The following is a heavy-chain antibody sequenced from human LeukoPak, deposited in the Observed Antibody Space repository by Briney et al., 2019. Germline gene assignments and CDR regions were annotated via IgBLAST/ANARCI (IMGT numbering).Heavy chain of an antibody. Sequence: SETLSLTCTVSGGSISSYYWSWIRQHPGKGLEWIGYIYYSGSTYYNPSLKSRVTISVDTSKNQFSLKLSSVTAADTAVYYCARARRTYYYDSSGYADFDYWGQGTLVTVSS. CDR2: IYYSGST. CDR3: ARARRTYYYDSSGYADFDY. V-gene: IGHV4-31*03. D-gene: IGHD3-22*01. J-gene: IGHJ4*02. CDR1: GGSISSYY.